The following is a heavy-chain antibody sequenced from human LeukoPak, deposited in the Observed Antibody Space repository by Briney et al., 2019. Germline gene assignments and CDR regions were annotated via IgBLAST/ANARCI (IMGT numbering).Heavy chain of an antibody. V-gene: IGHV4-59*08. D-gene: IGHD6-13*01. CDR2: INYSGTS. CDR1: GGSISDDY. CDR3: ARHKPFTHTWYGFDP. Sequence: SETLSLTCTVSGGSISDDYWSWIRQPSEKGLEWIGYINYSGTSNYNPSLKSLLTISVDTSKNQFSLRLSSVTAADTAVYYCARHKPFTHTWYGFDPWGQGTLVTVSS. J-gene: IGHJ5*02.